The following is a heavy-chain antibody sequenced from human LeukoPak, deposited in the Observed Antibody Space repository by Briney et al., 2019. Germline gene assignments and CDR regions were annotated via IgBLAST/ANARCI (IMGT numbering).Heavy chain of an antibody. V-gene: IGHV3-30*02. CDR1: GFTFSSYG. CDR2: IRYDGSNK. D-gene: IGHD3-3*01. Sequence: PGGSLRLSCAASGFTFSSYGMHWVRQAPGKGLEWVAFIRYDGSNKYYADSMKGRFTISRDNSKNTLYLQMNSLRAEDTAVYYCAKGGRFLEWSKSHFDPWGQGTLVTVSS. J-gene: IGHJ5*02. CDR3: AKGGRFLEWSKSHFDP.